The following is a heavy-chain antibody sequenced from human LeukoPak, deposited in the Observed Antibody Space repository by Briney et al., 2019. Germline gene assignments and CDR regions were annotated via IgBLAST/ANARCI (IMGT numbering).Heavy chain of an antibody. CDR3: AKDRFPENY. V-gene: IGHV3-30*18. J-gene: IGHJ4*02. CDR1: GFTFSSYG. Sequence: PGRSLRLSCAASGFTFSSYGMHWVRQAPGKGLEWVAVISYDGSNKYYADSVKGRFTISGDNSKNTLYLQMNSLRAEDTAVYYCAKDRFPENYWGQGTLVTVSS. CDR2: ISYDGSNK. D-gene: IGHD1-14*01.